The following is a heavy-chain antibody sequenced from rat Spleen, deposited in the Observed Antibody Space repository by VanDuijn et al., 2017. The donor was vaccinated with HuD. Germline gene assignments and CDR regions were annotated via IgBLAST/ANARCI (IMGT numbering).Heavy chain of an antibody. D-gene: IGHD1-11*01. CDR3: ARGGIADY. Sequence: EVQLVESGGGLVQPGRSLKLSCAASGFTFSNYDMAWVRQAPTKGLEWVASISTSGGSTYYRDSVKGRFTVSRDNAKSTLYLQMDSLRSEDTATYYCARGGIADYWGQGVMVTVSS. V-gene: IGHV5-25*01. CDR2: ISTSGGST. J-gene: IGHJ2*01. CDR1: GFTFSNYD.